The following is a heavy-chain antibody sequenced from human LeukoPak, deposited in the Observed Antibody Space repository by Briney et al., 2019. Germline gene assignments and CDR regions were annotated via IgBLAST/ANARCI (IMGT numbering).Heavy chain of an antibody. CDR3: ARGDGGSGSYQFDY. D-gene: IGHD3-10*01. Sequence: GGSLRLSCAASGFTFSSYSMNWVRQAPGKGLEWVSSISSSSSYIYYADSVKGRFTISRDKAKNSLYLQMNSLRAEDTAVYYCARGDGGSGSYQFDYWGQGTLVTVSS. V-gene: IGHV3-21*01. CDR2: ISSSSSYI. J-gene: IGHJ4*02. CDR1: GFTFSSYS.